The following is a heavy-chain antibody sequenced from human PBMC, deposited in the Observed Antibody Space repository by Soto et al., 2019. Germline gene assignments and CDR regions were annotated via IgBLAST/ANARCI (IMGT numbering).Heavy chain of an antibody. CDR1: GYTFTSYA. CDR2: INAGNGNT. Sequence: ASVKGSCKASGYTFTSYAMHWGRQAPGQRLEWMGWINAGNGNTKYSQKFQGRVTITRDTSASTAYMELSSLRSEDTAVYYCARVLDYYDSSGYLFDYWGQGTLVTVSS. J-gene: IGHJ4*02. CDR3: ARVLDYYDSSGYLFDY. D-gene: IGHD3-22*01. V-gene: IGHV1-3*01.